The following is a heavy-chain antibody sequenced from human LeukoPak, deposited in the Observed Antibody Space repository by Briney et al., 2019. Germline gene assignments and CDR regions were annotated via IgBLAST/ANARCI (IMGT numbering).Heavy chain of an antibody. CDR3: AKERAYYYGSGSYYNAPDFDY. V-gene: IGHV3-23*01. CDR2: ISGSGGST. Sequence: GGSLRLSCAASGFTFSSYAMSWVRQAPGKGLEWVSAISGSGGSTYYADSVKGRFTISRDNSKNTLYLQMNSLRAEDTAVYYCAKERAYYYGSGSYYNAPDFDYWGQGTLVTVSS. D-gene: IGHD3-10*01. J-gene: IGHJ4*02. CDR1: GFTFSSYA.